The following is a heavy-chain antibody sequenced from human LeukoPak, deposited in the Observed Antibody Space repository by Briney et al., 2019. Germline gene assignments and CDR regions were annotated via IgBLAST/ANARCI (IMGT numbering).Heavy chain of an antibody. D-gene: IGHD5-12*01. CDR2: ISAYNGNT. J-gene: IGHJ4*02. V-gene: IGHV1-18*01. Sequence: ASVKVSCKASGGTFSSYAISWVRQAPGQGLEWMGWISAYNGNTNYAQKLQGRVTMTTDTSTSTAYMELRSLRSDDTAVYYCARGGYSGYSFDYWGQGTLVTVSS. CDR1: GGTFSSYA. CDR3: ARGGYSGYSFDY.